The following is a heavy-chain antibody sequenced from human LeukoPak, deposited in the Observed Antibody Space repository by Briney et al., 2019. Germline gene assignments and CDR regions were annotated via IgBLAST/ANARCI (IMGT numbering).Heavy chain of an antibody. CDR3: TAGTGRSDFDY. D-gene: IGHD3/OR15-3a*01. CDR2: IKRKGDDGTI. J-gene: IGHJ4*02. V-gene: IGHV3-15*01. Sequence: GGSLRLSCAASGFTFSNAWMSWVRQAPGRGLERVGRIKRKGDDGTIDYAAPVKGRLSISRDDSKNTLYLQMNSLKSEDTAVYYCTAGTGRSDFDYWGQGTLVTVSS. CDR1: GFTFSNAW.